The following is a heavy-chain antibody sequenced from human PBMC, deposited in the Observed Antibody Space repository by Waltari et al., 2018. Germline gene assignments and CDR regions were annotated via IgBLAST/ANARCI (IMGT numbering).Heavy chain of an antibody. CDR1: GFSFSSNW. J-gene: IGHJ5*02. V-gene: IGHV3-7*02. Sequence: EVQLVESGGGSVQPGGSLRLSCAASGFSFSSNWMSWVRQAPGEGLEWVASIKQDGSEEYYVDSVKCRFTISRDNAKNSLYLQMNNLRVEDTAIYYCARAYHWGQGTLVTVSS. CDR2: IKQDGSEE. CDR3: ARAYH.